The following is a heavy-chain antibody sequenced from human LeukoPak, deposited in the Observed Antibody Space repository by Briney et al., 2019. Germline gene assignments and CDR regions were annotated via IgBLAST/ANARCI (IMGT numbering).Heavy chain of an antibody. Sequence: GESLKISCKGSGYSFTSYGISWVRQAPGQGLEWMGWISAYNGNTNYAQKLQGRVTMTTDTSTSTAYMELRSLRSDDTAVYYCARVTSGSGCPWGQGTLVTVSS. V-gene: IGHV1-18*01. CDR2: ISAYNGNT. CDR1: GYSFTSYG. CDR3: ARVTSGSGCP. J-gene: IGHJ5*02. D-gene: IGHD6-19*01.